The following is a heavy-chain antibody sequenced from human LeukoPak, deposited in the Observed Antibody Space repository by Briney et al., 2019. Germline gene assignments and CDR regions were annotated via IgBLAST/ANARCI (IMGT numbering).Heavy chain of an antibody. D-gene: IGHD6-19*01. V-gene: IGHV3-23*01. CDR1: GFTFSDYY. CDR2: ISGRGGST. J-gene: IGHJ6*02. CDR3: AKGIEQWPGDYYYYGMDV. Sequence: GGSLRLSCAASGFTFSDYYMSWIRQAPGKGLEWVSGISGRGGSTYYADSVEGRFTISRDNSKNTLYLQMNSLRAEDTAVYYCAKGIEQWPGDYYYYGMDVWGQGTTVTVSS.